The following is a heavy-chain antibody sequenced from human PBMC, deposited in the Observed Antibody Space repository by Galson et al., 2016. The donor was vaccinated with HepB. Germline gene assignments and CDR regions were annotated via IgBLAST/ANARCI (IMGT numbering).Heavy chain of an antibody. V-gene: IGHV3-48*02. J-gene: IGHJ5*02. Sequence: SLRLSCAASGFSFSSYSIYWVRQAPGKGLECLSYTGSTRGTIYYADSVKGRFTVSRDNAKNSLYLQMNSLRDEDTALYYCAGAVVVAPRWWFDPWGQGTLVLVSS. CDR1: GFSFSSYS. D-gene: IGHD2-15*01. CDR3: AGAVVVAPRWWFDP. CDR2: TGSTRGTI.